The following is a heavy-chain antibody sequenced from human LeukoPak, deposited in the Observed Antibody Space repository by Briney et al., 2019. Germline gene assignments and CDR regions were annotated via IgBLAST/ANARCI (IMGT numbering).Heavy chain of an antibody. J-gene: IGHJ4*02. V-gene: IGHV4-34*01. Sequence: SETLSLTCAVYGVSFSGYYWSWLRQPPGKGLGWIGEINHSGSNNYNPSLKSRVTISVDTSKNQFSLKLSSVTAADTAVYYCARISSYFDYWGQGTLVTVSS. CDR2: INHSGSN. CDR3: ARISSYFDY. CDR1: GVSFSGYY.